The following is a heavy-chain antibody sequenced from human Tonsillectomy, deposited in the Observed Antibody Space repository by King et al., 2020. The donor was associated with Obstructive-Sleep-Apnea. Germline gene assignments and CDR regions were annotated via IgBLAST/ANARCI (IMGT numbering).Heavy chain of an antibody. CDR1: GFTFSSFW. J-gene: IGHJ4*02. D-gene: IGHD6-13*01. CDR2: IKHDGREK. V-gene: IGHV3-7*03. Sequence: VQLVESGGGLVQPGGSLRLSCAASGFTFSSFWMSWVRQAPGKGLEWGANIKHDGREKYFVDSVKGRFTISRDNAKNSLYLQMNSLRAEDTAVYYCARDMNIAAAVVDYWGQGTLVTVSS. CDR3: ARDMNIAAAVVDY.